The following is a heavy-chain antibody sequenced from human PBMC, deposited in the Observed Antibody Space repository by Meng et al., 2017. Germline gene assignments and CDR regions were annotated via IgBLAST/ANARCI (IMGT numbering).Heavy chain of an antibody. Sequence: EVDLVESGGDLVKLGGSLSLSCAASGFYFNNAWMSWVRQAPGKGLEWVGRIKSNTDGGTAEYAAPVTGRFTISRDDSKSTLYLQMSGLRIDDTGVYYCTWDDKAVSDYWGQGTLVTVSS. CDR2: IKSNTDGGTA. CDR3: TWDDKAVSDY. V-gene: IGHV3-15*01. D-gene: IGHD1-26*01. J-gene: IGHJ4*02. CDR1: GFYFNNAW.